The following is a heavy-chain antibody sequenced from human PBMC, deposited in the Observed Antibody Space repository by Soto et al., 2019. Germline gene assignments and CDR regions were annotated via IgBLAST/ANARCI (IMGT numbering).Heavy chain of an antibody. D-gene: IGHD3-9*01. CDR1: VCIFGNYA. Sequence: GWSLRLSCAASVCIFGNYAMHWVRQAPGKGLEWVALILFDGRNEYYADSVQGRFSISRDNSRNTLYLQMNNLRSEDTAVYYCAKDKPPRNDILTGYFSGVDFWGQGTQVTVSS. CDR3: AKDKPPRNDILTGYFSGVDF. J-gene: IGHJ4*02. CDR2: ILFDGRNE. V-gene: IGHV3-30*18.